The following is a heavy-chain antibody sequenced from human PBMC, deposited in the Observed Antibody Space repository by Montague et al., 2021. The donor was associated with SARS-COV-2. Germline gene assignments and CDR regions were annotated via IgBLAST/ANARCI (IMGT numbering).Heavy chain of an antibody. CDR3: ARARITGTTKDYYGMDV. CDR1: DDSISGGRYY. V-gene: IGHV4-61*02. Sequence: TLSLTCTVSDDSISGGRYYWSWLRQPAGKGLKWIGRIYTSGNTNYNPSLKSRVSMLVDTSKNQLSLKLSSVTAADTTIYYCARARITGTTKDYYGMDVWGQGTTVTVS. CDR2: IYTSGNT. J-gene: IGHJ6*02. D-gene: IGHD1-7*01.